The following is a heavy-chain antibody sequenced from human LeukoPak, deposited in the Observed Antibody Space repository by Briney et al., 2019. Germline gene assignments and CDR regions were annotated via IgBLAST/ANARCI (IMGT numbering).Heavy chain of an antibody. CDR1: GFTFSNAW. CDR2: ISSSSSYI. J-gene: IGHJ6*02. V-gene: IGHV3-21*01. D-gene: IGHD4-17*01. Sequence: GGSLRLSCAAAGFTFSNAWMSWVRQAPGKGLEWVSSISSSSSYIYYADSVKGRFTISRDNAKNSLYLQMNSLRAEDTAVYYCARAAGYGDYFYGMDVWGQGTTVTVSS. CDR3: ARAAGYGDYFYGMDV.